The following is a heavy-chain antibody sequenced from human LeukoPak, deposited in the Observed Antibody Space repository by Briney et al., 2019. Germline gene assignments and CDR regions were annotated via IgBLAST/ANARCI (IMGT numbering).Heavy chain of an antibody. CDR1: GGTFSSYA. D-gene: IGHD2-15*01. V-gene: IGHV1-69*04. CDR2: IIPILGIA. CDR3: ARGRYCSGGSCYGRGAYNWFDP. Sequence: GASVTVSCKASGGTFSSYAISWVRQAPGQGLEWMGRIIPILGIANYAQKFQGRVTITADKSTSTAYKELSSLRSEDTAVYYCARGRYCSGGSCYGRGAYNWFDPWGQGTLVTVSS. J-gene: IGHJ5*02.